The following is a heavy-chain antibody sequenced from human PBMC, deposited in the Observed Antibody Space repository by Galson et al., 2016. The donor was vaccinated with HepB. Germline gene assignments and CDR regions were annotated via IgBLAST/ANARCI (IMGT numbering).Heavy chain of an antibody. CDR2: VYWDDDT. Sequence: PALVKPTQTLTLTCTFSGFSLSSRGVGVGWIRQPPGKALEYVALVYWDDDTRYSPSLRSRLTISKDTSKNQVVLTMTDMAPVDTATYYCAHTRAYSDVWTYLWKGWFDTWGPGIMVTVSS. D-gene: IGHD3/OR15-3a*01. CDR1: GFSLSSRGVG. CDR3: AHTRAYSDVWTYLWKGWFDT. V-gene: IGHV2-5*02. J-gene: IGHJ5*02.